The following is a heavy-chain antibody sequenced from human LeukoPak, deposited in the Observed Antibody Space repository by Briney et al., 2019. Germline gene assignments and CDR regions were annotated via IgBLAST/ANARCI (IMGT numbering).Heavy chain of an antibody. CDR3: ARGGAYCGGDCYLDY. Sequence: SETLSLTCTVSGGSISSSTYYWHWIRQPSGKGLEWIGNFYDSGSTWYNPSLKSRVTMSVDTSKNQFSLKLSSVTAADTAVYYCARGGAYCGGDCYLDYWGQGTLVTVSS. J-gene: IGHJ4*02. CDR2: FYDSGST. D-gene: IGHD2-21*02. CDR1: GGSISSSTYY. V-gene: IGHV4-39*07.